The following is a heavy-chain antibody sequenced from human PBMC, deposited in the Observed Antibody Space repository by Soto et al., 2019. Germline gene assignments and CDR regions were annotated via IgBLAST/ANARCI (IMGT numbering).Heavy chain of an antibody. CDR2: ISSSSDII. J-gene: IGHJ6*02. CDR1: GFTFSTYS. D-gene: IGHD6-13*01. CDR3: ARPYSNRWSIFYGLDV. Sequence: GGSLRLSCAAPGFTFSTYSMNWVRQAPGKGLEWISYISSSSDIIYYADSVKGRFTISRDNAKSTLFLQMNSLRDEDTAVYYCARPYSNRWSIFYGLDVWGQGTTVPVSS. V-gene: IGHV3-48*02.